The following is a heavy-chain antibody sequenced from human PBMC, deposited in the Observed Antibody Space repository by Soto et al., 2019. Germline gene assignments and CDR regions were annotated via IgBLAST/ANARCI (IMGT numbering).Heavy chain of an antibody. D-gene: IGHD3-22*01. CDR2: IYHSGST. CDR3: ARAGYYDSSGYPLGFDY. Sequence: PSETLSLTCAVSGGSISSGGYSWSWIRQPPGKGLEWIGYIYHSGSTYYNPSLKSRVTISVGRSKNQXSLXXSSVTAADTAVYYCARAGYYDSSGYPLGFDYWGQGTLVTVSS. V-gene: IGHV4-30-2*01. CDR1: GGSISSGGYS. J-gene: IGHJ4*02.